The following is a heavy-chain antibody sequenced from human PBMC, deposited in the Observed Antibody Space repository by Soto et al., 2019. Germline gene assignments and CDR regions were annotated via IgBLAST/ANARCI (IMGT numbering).Heavy chain of an antibody. CDR1: GGSISSGDYY. V-gene: IGHV4-61*08. CDR2: IYYSGST. J-gene: IGHJ5*02. D-gene: IGHD4-17*01. Sequence: PSETLSLTCTVSGGSISSGDYYWSWIRQPPGKGLEWIGYIYYSGSTNYNPSLKSRVTISVDTSKNQFSLKLSSVTAADTALYYCARLPWADYGGIFDPWGQGTLVTVSS. CDR3: ARLPWADYGGIFDP.